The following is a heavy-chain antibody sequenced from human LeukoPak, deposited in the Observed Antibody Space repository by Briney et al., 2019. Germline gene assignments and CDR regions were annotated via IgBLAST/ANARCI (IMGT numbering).Heavy chain of an antibody. J-gene: IGHJ5*02. CDR3: AREGADGYWGLS. D-gene: IGHD5-24*01. V-gene: IGHV3-48*03. CDR1: GFTFSSYE. CDR2: IYSSGGNI. Sequence: GGSLRLSCAASGFTFSSYEMNWVRQAPGKGLEWVSYIYSSGGNIYYADSVKGRFTISRDNAKNSLYLQMNSLRVEDTAVYYCAREGADGYWGLSWGQGTLVTVSS.